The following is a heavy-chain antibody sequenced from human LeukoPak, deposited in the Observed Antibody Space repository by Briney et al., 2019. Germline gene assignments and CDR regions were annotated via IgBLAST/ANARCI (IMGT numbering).Heavy chain of an antibody. CDR2: IYNGDNT. V-gene: IGHV3-66*01. D-gene: IGHD4-17*01. Sequence: GGSLRLSCVASRFTVSNNHMNWVRQAPGKGLEWVSVIYNGDNTYYADSVQGRFTISKDNSKNTLYLQMNSLRAEDTAVYYCAKDPFIYGDFTGWFDPWGQGTLVTVSS. CDR1: RFTVSNNH. J-gene: IGHJ5*02. CDR3: AKDPFIYGDFTGWFDP.